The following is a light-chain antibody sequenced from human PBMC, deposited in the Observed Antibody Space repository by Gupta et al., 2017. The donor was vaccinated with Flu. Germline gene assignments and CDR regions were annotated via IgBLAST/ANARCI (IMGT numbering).Light chain of an antibody. J-gene: IGLJ3*02. CDR3: YSMDSSGNQRV. CDR2: EDK. CDR1: VFPKKF. Sequence: SYELTQPPAASVSPGQTARITCTRDVFPKKFAYWYQQKSGKAPVLIIYEDKRRPSGIPERFSGSTSGTMVTLTISGDQIEDEGDYYCYSMDSSGNQRVFGGGTKLTVL. V-gene: IGLV3-10*01.